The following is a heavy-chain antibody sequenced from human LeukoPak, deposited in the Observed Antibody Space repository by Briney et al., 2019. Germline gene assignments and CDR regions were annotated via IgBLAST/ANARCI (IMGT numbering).Heavy chain of an antibody. Sequence: ASVKVSCKASGYTFTNYDINWVRQASGQGLEWMGYMKPNSGNTGYAQKFQGRVTMTRDTSISTAYMELSSLTSEDTAVYYCARDRGSYAFDYWGQGTQVTVSS. V-gene: IGHV1-8*01. CDR3: ARDRGSYAFDY. J-gene: IGHJ4*02. CDR1: GYTFTNYD. D-gene: IGHD1-26*01. CDR2: MKPNSGNT.